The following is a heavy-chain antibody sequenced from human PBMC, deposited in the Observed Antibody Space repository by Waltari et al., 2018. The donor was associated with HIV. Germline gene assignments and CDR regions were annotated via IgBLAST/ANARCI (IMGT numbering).Heavy chain of an antibody. D-gene: IGHD2-21*02. CDR3: AKIVVVAGTSADF. CDR2: ISGDGST. J-gene: IGHJ4*02. V-gene: IGHV3-23*01. CDR1: GFTFSTYA. Sequence: EVQLLESGGGLIQPGGSLRLSCAASGFTFSTYAMRWVRQAAGKGLEWVSVISGDGSTYYADSVKGRFIISRDNSKSTVYLQMNDLRAEDTALYYCAKIVVVAGTSADFWGQGVVVTVSS.